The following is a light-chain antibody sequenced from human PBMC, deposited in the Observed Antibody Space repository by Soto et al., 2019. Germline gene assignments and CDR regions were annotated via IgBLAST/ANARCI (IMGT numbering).Light chain of an antibody. V-gene: IGKV1-5*01. Sequence: DIQMTQSPSTLSASVGDRVTITCRASQSTGGWLAWFQQKPGKAPKLLIYDASNLQSGVPRRFSGSGAGTEFTLTISGLQPDDFASYYCLQYNSYPYTFGQGTKLESK. CDR1: QSTGGW. CDR3: LQYNSYPYT. CDR2: DAS. J-gene: IGKJ2*01.